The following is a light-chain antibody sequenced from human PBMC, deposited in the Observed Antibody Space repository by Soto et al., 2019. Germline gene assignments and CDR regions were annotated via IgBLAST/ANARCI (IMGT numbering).Light chain of an antibody. CDR1: SSDVGGYNY. CDR3: CSYAGSYTWV. J-gene: IGLJ3*02. CDR2: DVG. V-gene: IGLV2-11*01. Sequence: QSALTQPRSVSGSPGQSVTISCTGTSSDVGGYNYVSWYQQHPGKAPKLMIYDVGTRPSGVPDRFSGSKSGNTASLTNSGLHAEDEADYYCCSYAGSYTWVFGGGTKLTVL.